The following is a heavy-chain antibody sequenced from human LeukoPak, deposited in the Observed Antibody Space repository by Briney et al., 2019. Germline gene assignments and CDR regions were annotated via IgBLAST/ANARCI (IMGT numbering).Heavy chain of an antibody. CDR1: GDSVSSNSAA. CDR2: TYYRSKWYN. CDR3: ARGAPMGQQLAFDY. Sequence: SQTLSLTCALSGDSVSSNSAAWNWIRQSPSRGLEWLGRTYYRSKWYNDYAVSVKSRITINPDTSKNQFSLQLNSVTPEDTAVYYCARGAPMGQQLAFDYWGQGTLVTVSS. V-gene: IGHV6-1*01. D-gene: IGHD6-13*01. J-gene: IGHJ4*02.